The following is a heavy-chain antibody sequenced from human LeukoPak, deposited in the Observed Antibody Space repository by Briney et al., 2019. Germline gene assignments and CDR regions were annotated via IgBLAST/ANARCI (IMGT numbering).Heavy chain of an antibody. CDR2: INPSGGST. V-gene: IGHV1-46*01. CDR3: ARGPSARGWILYYFDY. J-gene: IGHJ4*02. CDR1: GYTFTSYY. D-gene: IGHD6-19*01. Sequence: ASVKVSCKASGYTFTSYYMHWVRQAPGRGLEWMGIINPSGGSTSYAQKFQGRVTMTRDMSTSTVYMELSSLRSEDTAVYYCARGPSARGWILYYFDYWGQGTLVTVSS.